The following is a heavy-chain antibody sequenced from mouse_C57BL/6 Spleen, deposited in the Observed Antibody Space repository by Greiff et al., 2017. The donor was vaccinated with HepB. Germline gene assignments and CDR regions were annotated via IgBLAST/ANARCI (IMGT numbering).Heavy chain of an antibody. V-gene: IGHV1-55*01. D-gene: IGHD2-5*01. J-gene: IGHJ3*01. CDR3: AREAYYSNYGFAY. CDR1: GYTFTSYW. CDR2: IYPGSGST. Sequence: QVQLQQPGAELVKPGASVKMSSKASGYTFTSYWITWVKQRPGQGLEWIGDIYPGSGSTNYNEKFKSKATLTVDTSSSTAYMQLSSLTSEDSAVYYCAREAYYSNYGFAYWGQGTLVTVSA.